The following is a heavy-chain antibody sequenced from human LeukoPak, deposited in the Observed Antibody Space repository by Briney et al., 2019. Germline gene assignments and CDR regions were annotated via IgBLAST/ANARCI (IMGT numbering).Heavy chain of an antibody. CDR1: AFTFGDYA. V-gene: IGHV3-9*01. CDR3: AKDRTATPDAFDI. J-gene: IGHJ3*02. D-gene: IGHD2-15*01. Sequence: PPGGSLRLSCVASAFTFGDYAMHWVRQAPGKGLEWVSAISWNSGLISYADSVKDRFTISRDNNKNSLYLQMNSLRTEDTALYYCAKDRTATPDAFDIWGQGTMVTVSS. CDR2: ISWNSGLI.